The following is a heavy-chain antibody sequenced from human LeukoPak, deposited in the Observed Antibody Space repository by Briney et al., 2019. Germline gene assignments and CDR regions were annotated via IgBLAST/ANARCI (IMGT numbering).Heavy chain of an antibody. Sequence: PSETLSLTCIVSGDSISSYYWSWLRQPPGKGLEWIGHIFYSGSTNYNPFLDSRVTISVDTSKNQLSLKLNSVTAADTAVYYCARGGPTVTAFASFDYWGQGTLVTVSS. CDR1: GDSISSYY. D-gene: IGHD4-11*01. CDR3: ARGGPTVTAFASFDY. V-gene: IGHV4-59*01. J-gene: IGHJ4*02. CDR2: IFYSGST.